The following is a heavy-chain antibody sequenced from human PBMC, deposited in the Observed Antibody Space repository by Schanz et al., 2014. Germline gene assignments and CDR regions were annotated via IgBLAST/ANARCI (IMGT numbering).Heavy chain of an antibody. CDR1: GGSISSGGSS. Sequence: QLQLQESGSGLVKPSQTLSLTCGVSGGSISSGGSSWNWIRLPPGKGLEWIGYIYHSGSTCYNPSLKSRVTIAVDKSKNQFSLILTSVTAADTAVYYCARGAGGGSGTYYGAYYNYYYMDVWGKGTTVTVSS. D-gene: IGHD3-10*01. CDR3: ARGAGGGSGTYYGAYYNYYYMDV. CDR2: IYHSGST. V-gene: IGHV4-30-2*01. J-gene: IGHJ6*03.